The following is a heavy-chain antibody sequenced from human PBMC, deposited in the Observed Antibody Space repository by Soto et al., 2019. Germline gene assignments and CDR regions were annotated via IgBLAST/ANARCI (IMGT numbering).Heavy chain of an antibody. J-gene: IGHJ6*02. D-gene: IGHD3-22*01. CDR3: ARMLAVNYDYYCVDV. Sequence: QVTLKESGPVLVKPTETLTLTCTVSGFSLRNASMGVSWIRQPPGKALEWFAHILSSDEKSYNTSLNGRVTLSKDTAKRQVVLTMTYVDPVDTATYFCARMLAVNYDYYCVDVWGEGTTVTVSS. CDR2: ILSSDEK. CDR1: GFSLRNASMG. V-gene: IGHV2-26*01.